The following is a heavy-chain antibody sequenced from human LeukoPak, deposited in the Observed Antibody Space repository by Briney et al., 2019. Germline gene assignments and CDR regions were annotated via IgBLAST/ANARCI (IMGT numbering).Heavy chain of an antibody. V-gene: IGHV3-7*01. J-gene: IGHJ4*02. CDR2: IKQDGSEK. D-gene: IGHD3-22*01. Sequence: GGPLRLSCAASGFTFSSYWMSWVRQAPGKGLEWVANIKQDGSEKYYVDSVKGRFTISRDNAKNSLYLQMNSLRAEDTAVYYCASPSRYDSSGYGWGQGTLVTVSS. CDR1: GFTFSSYW. CDR3: ASPSRYDSSGYG.